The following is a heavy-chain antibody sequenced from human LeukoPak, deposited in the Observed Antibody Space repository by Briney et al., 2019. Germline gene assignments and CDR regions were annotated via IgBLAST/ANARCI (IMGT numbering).Heavy chain of an antibody. CDR2: ISNRGST. D-gene: IGHD3-10*01. J-gene: IGHJ6*03. V-gene: IGHV4-59*01. CDR3: AKNYYGSGRMDV. Sequence: PSETLSLTCTVSGGSISSSYWSWIQQPPGKGLEWIGYISNRGSTKYNPSLKSRVTISVDTSKNQISLRLNSVTAADTAVYYCAKNYYGSGRMDVWGKGTTVTISS. CDR1: GGSISSSY.